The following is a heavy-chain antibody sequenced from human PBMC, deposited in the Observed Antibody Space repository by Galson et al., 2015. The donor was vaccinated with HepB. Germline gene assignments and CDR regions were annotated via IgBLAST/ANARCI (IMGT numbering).Heavy chain of an antibody. V-gene: IGHV6-1*01. J-gene: IGHJ4*02. CDR2: TYYRSKWYN. D-gene: IGHD3-16*01. Sequence: CAISGDSVPSNSAAWNWIRQSPSRGLEWLGRTYYRSKWYNDYAVSVKSRITINPDTSKNQFSLQLNSVTPEDTAVYYCARADLYSNPLDYWGQGTLVTVSS. CDR1: GDSVPSNSAA. CDR3: ARADLYSNPLDY.